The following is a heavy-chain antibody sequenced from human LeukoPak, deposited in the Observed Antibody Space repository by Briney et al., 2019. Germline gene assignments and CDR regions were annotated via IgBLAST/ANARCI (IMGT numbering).Heavy chain of an antibody. Sequence: ASVKVSCKASGYTFTSYDINWVRQATGQGLEWMGWMDPNSGNTGYAQKFQGRVTITRNTSISTAYMELSSLRSEDTAVYYCARGGVLEWLPLDYWGQGTLVTVSS. CDR1: GYTFTSYD. CDR3: ARGGVLEWLPLDY. CDR2: MDPNSGNT. V-gene: IGHV1-8*03. J-gene: IGHJ4*02. D-gene: IGHD3-3*01.